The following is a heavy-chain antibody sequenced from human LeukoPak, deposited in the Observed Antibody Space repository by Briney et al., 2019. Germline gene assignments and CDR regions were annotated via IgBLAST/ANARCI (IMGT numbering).Heavy chain of an antibody. J-gene: IGHJ4*02. CDR2: INEAGET. CDR1: GFTFDKYG. CDR3: ASGPYSSGWYKY. D-gene: IGHD6-19*01. V-gene: IGHV3-23*01. Sequence: GGSLRLSCAASGFTFDKYGMSWVRQAPGKGLEWVSFINEAGETHYADSVKGRFTISRDNSKNTLYLQMNTLRAEDTAVYYCASGPYSSGWYKYWGQGTLVTVSS.